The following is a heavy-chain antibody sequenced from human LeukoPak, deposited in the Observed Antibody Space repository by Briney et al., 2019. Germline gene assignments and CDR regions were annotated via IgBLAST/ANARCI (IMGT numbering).Heavy chain of an antibody. V-gene: IGHV4-59*01. D-gene: IGHD7-27*01. CDR1: GGSISSYY. Sequence: PSETLSLTCTVSGGSISSYYWSWIRQPPGKGLEWIGYIYYSRSTNYNPSLKSRVTISVDTSKNQFSLKLSSVTAADTAVYYCARTPLGIDAFDIWGQGTMVTVSS. CDR2: IYYSRST. J-gene: IGHJ3*02. CDR3: ARTPLGIDAFDI.